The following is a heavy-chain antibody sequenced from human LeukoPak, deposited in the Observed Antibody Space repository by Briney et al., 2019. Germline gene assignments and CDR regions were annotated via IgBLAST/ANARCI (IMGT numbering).Heavy chain of an antibody. J-gene: IGHJ3*02. V-gene: IGHV4-59*08. CDR2: IYYSGST. D-gene: IGHD3-22*01. CDR3: ARGSAWYDSSGSDAFDI. CDR1: GGSISSYY. Sequence: SETLSLTCTVSGGSISSYYWSWIQQPPGKGLEWIGYIYYSGSTNYNPSLKSRVTISVDTSKNQFSLKLSSVTAADTAVYYCARGSAWYDSSGSDAFDIWGQGTMVTVSS.